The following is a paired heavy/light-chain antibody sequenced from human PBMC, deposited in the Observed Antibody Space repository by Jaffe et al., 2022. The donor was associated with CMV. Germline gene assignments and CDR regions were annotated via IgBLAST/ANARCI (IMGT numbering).Light chain of an antibody. CDR3: QVWDSSSHHWV. CDR2: YDF. J-gene: IGLJ3*02. V-gene: IGLV3-21*04. Sequence: SYVLTQPPSVSVAPGKTARITCGGNNIGSKSVHWYHQKPGQAPVLVFYYDFDRPSGIPERFSGSNSDNTATLTISRVEAGDEADYYCQVWDSSSHHWVFGGGTKLTVL. CDR1: NIGSKS.
Heavy chain of an antibody. V-gene: IGHV3-23*01. CDR1: GFTFSSYA. Sequence: EVQLLESGGGLVQPGGSLRLSCAASGFTFSSYAMTWVRQAPGKGLEWVSVISGSGGSTYYADSVKGRFTISRDNSKNTLYLQMNSLRAEDTAVYYCARATTSRFSTPGSYFGMDVWGQGTTVTVSS. J-gene: IGHJ6*02. D-gene: IGHD1-1*01. CDR2: ISGSGGST. CDR3: ARATTSRFSTPGSYFGMDV.